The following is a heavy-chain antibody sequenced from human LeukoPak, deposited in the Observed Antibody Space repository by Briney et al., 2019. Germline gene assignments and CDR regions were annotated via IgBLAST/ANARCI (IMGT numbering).Heavy chain of an antibody. D-gene: IGHD2-21*01. CDR3: ATVAMANNLFDY. Sequence: PSQTLSLTCAVSGGSISSGGYSWSWIRQPPGKGLEWIGYIYFTGSTIYNPSLKSRVTISLDTSKNQFSLKLSSVTAADTAVYYCATVAMANNLFDYWGQGTLVTVSS. CDR1: GGSISSGGYS. CDR2: IYFTGST. J-gene: IGHJ4*02. V-gene: IGHV4-61*08.